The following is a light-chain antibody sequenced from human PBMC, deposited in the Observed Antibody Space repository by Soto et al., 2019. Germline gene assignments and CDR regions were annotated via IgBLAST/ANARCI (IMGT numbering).Light chain of an antibody. Sequence: DIQMTQSPSSLSASVGDRVTITCRASQSISIYLNWYQQKPGRAPKLLIYAASSLQSGVPSRFSGSGSGTDFTLTISSLQPEDFAPYYCQQSYSTPWTFGQGTKVEIK. J-gene: IGKJ1*01. CDR2: AAS. CDR1: QSISIY. V-gene: IGKV1-39*01. CDR3: QQSYSTPWT.